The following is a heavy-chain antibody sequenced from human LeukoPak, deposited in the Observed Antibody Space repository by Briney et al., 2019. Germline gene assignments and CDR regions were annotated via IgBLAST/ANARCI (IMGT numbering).Heavy chain of an antibody. Sequence: SGGSLRLSCAASGFTVSSNYMSWVRQAPGKGLEWVSVIYSGGSTYYADSVKGRFTISRDNSKNTLYLQMNSLRAEDTAVYYCARGHILTGDAFDIWGQGTMVTVSS. J-gene: IGHJ3*02. V-gene: IGHV3-53*01. D-gene: IGHD3-9*01. CDR1: GFTVSSNY. CDR3: ARGHILTGDAFDI. CDR2: IYSGGST.